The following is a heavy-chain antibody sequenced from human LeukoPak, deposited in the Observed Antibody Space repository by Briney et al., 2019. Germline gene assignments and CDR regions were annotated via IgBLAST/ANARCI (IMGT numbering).Heavy chain of an antibody. Sequence: SETLSLTCTVSGGSISNYYWSWIRQPAGKGLDWIGHISTSENTNYNPSLKSRVTLSVDTSKNQFSLKLSSVTAADTAVYYCARGPPPDFDYWGRGTLVTVSS. J-gene: IGHJ4*02. CDR1: GGSISNYY. V-gene: IGHV4-4*07. CDR2: ISTSENT. CDR3: ARGPPPDFDY.